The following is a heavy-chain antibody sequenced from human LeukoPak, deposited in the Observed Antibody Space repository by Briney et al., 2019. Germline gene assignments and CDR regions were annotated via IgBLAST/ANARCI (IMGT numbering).Heavy chain of an antibody. V-gene: IGHV3-66*04. CDR1: GFTVSSNY. CDR2: IYSGGST. Sequence: GGSLRLSCAASGFTVSSNYMSWVRQVPGKGLEWVSVIYSGGSTYYADSVKGRFTISRDNSKNTLYLQMNSLRAEDTAVHYCARPMCYYDSSGYLTWGQGTLVTVSS. CDR3: ARPMCYYDSSGYLT. J-gene: IGHJ5*02. D-gene: IGHD3-22*01.